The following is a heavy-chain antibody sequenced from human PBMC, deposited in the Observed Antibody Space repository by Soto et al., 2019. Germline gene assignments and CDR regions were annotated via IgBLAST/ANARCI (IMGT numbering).Heavy chain of an antibody. CDR3: ARDQRWFGDFNTWGMDV. V-gene: IGHV4-31*03. D-gene: IGHD3-10*01. Sequence: PSETLSLTCTVSGGSISSGGYYWSWIRQHPGKGLEWIGYIYYSGSTYYNPSLKSRVTISVDTSKNQFSLKLSSVTAADTAVYYCARDQRWFGDFNTWGMDVWGQGTTVTVSS. CDR1: GGSISSGGYY. J-gene: IGHJ6*02. CDR2: IYYSGST.